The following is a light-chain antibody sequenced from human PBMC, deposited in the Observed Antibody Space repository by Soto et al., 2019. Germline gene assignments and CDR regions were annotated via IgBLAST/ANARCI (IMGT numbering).Light chain of an antibody. V-gene: IGKV3-20*01. Sequence: EVVLTQSPGTLSLSPGEGATLSCRASQSVSNRYFAWYQQKPGQAPRLLIYRVSSRATGIPDRFSGSGSGTDFTLTISRLEPEDFAVYYCQQYVSSPWAFGQGTKVDIK. CDR1: QSVSNRY. CDR2: RVS. J-gene: IGKJ1*01. CDR3: QQYVSSPWA.